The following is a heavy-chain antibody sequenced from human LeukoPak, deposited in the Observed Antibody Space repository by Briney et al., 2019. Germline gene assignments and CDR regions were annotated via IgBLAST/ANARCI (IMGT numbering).Heavy chain of an antibody. V-gene: IGHV4-39*01. Sequence: PSETLSLTCTVSGGSISSSSYYWGWIRQPPGKGLEWIGSIYYSGNTCYNPSLKSRVTISVDTSKDQFSLKLSSVTAADTAVFYCARLWAVAGTFHYWGQGTLVTVSS. CDR1: GGSISSSSYY. D-gene: IGHD6-19*01. J-gene: IGHJ4*02. CDR3: ARLWAVAGTFHY. CDR2: IYYSGNT.